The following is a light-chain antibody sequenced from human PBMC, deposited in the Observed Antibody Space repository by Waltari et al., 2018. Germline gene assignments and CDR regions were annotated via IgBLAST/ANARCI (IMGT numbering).Light chain of an antibody. CDR2: AAS. Sequence: DIQMTQSPSSLSASVGDRVTITCRASQSLNIYLNWYQQMPGGAPKLLIYAASSLQRGVPLRFSGSGSGTDFTLTISDLQPEDFATYYCQQSYSDPPYTFGQGTTLEIK. J-gene: IGKJ2*01. CDR1: QSLNIY. V-gene: IGKV1-39*01. CDR3: QQSYSDPPYT.